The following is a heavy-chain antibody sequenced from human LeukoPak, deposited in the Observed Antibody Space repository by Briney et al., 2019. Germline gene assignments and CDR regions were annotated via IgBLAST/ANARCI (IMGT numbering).Heavy chain of an antibody. Sequence: PSETLSLTCTVSGGSISSYYWSWIRQPPGKGLEWIGYIYYSGSTNYNPSLKSRVTISVDTSKNQFSLQLNSVTPEDTAVYYCARDTELERDAFDIWGQGTMVTVSS. CDR1: GGSISSYY. CDR3: ARDTELERDAFDI. V-gene: IGHV4-59*12. J-gene: IGHJ3*02. D-gene: IGHD1-1*01. CDR2: IYYSGST.